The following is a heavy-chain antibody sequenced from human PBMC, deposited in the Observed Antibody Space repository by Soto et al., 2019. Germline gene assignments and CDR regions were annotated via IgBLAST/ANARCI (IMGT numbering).Heavy chain of an antibody. Sequence: QVQLVESGGGVVQPGRSLRLSCAASGFTFSSYAMHWVRQAPGKGLEWVAVISYDGSNKYYADSVKGRFTISRDNSKNTLYLQMNRLRAEDTAVYYCARDPCSGGSCGAYWGQGTLVTVSS. J-gene: IGHJ4*02. CDR1: GFTFSSYA. CDR3: ARDPCSGGSCGAY. CDR2: ISYDGSNK. V-gene: IGHV3-30-3*01. D-gene: IGHD2-15*01.